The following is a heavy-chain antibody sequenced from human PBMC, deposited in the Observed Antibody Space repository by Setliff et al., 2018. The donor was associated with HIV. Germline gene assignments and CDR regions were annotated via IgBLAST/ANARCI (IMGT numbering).Heavy chain of an antibody. CDR2: IYYRGST. CDR3: ARRDRVSQQ. J-gene: IGHJ4*02. CDR1: GGSISSSSYY. V-gene: IGHV4-39*01. D-gene: IGHD6-13*01. Sequence: PSETLSLTCTVSGGSISSSSYYWGWIRQPPGKGLQWIGSIYYRGSTYYNPSLKSRVTISVDTSKNQFSLKLRSVTAADTALYYCARRDRVSQQWGQGTLVTVSS.